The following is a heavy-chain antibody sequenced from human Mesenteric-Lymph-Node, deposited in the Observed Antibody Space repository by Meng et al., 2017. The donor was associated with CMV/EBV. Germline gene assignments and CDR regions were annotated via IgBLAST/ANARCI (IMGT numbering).Heavy chain of an antibody. J-gene: IGHJ4*02. CDR3: ATDRMDTSARRGFFDY. D-gene: IGHD5-18*01. Sequence: GESLKISCAASGFTFNIYSMNWVRQAPGKGLEWVSSISTTSTYISYADSVRGRFSISRDDVKNLLYLQMNNLRSEDTAIYFCATDRMDTSARRGFFDYWGQGTLVTVSS. CDR1: GFTFNIYS. V-gene: IGHV3-21*04. CDR2: ISTTSTYI.